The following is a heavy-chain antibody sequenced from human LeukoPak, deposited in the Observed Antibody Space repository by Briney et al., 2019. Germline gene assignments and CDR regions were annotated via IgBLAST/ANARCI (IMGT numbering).Heavy chain of an antibody. CDR2: INHSGST. D-gene: IGHD3-16*01. Sequence: SETLSLTCTVSGGSISSYYWSWIRQPPGKGLEWIGEINHSGSTNYNPSLKSRVTISVDTSKNQFSLKLSSVTAADTAVYYCARTLSWGGAFDYWGQGTLVTVSS. V-gene: IGHV4-34*01. CDR1: GGSISSYY. J-gene: IGHJ4*02. CDR3: ARTLSWGGAFDY.